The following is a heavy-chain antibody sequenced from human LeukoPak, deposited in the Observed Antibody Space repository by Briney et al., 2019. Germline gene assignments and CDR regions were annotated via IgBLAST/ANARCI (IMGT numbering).Heavy chain of an antibody. CDR2: TYYRSKWYN. CDR3: AREPIYCTNGVCYYSFDY. Sequence: SQTLSLTCAISGDSVSSNSAAWNWIRQSPSRGLEWLGRTYYRSKWYNDYAVSVKSRITINPDTSKNQFSLQLNSVTPEDTAVYYCAREPIYCTNGVCYYSFDYWGQGTLVTVSS. V-gene: IGHV6-1*01. J-gene: IGHJ4*02. D-gene: IGHD2-8*01. CDR1: GDSVSSNSAA.